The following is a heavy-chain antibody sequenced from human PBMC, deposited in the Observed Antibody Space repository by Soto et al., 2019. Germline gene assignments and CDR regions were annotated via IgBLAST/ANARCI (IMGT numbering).Heavy chain of an antibody. V-gene: IGHV1-69*13. CDR2: IIPIFGTA. Sequence: GASVKVSCKASGGTFSSYAISWVRQAPGQGLEWMGGIIPIFGTANYAQKFQGRVTITADESTSTAYMELSSLRSEDTAVYYCAREPPEIAVAGPYYYGMDVWGQGTTVTVSS. CDR3: AREPPEIAVAGPYYYGMDV. J-gene: IGHJ6*02. D-gene: IGHD6-19*01. CDR1: GGTFSSYA.